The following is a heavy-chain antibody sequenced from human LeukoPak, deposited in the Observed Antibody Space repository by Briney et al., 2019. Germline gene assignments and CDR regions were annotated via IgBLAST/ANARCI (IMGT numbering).Heavy chain of an antibody. Sequence: PSETLSLTCTVSGYSISSGYYWGWIRQPPGKGLEWIGSIYHSGSTYYNPSLKSRVTISVDTSKNQFSLKLSSVTAADTAVYYCAKMYSGSPWDYLDNWGQGT. V-gene: IGHV4-38-2*02. D-gene: IGHD6-6*01. CDR3: AKMYSGSPWDYLDN. CDR2: IYHSGST. J-gene: IGHJ4*02. CDR1: GYSISSGYY.